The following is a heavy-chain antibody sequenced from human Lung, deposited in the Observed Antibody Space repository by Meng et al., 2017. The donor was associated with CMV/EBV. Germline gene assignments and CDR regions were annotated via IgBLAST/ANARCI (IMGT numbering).Heavy chain of an antibody. D-gene: IGHD2-15*01. V-gene: IGHV3-7*01. Sequence: GGSLRLXCAASGFTFSGYWMTWVRQAPGKGLEWVANIKQDGSEEYYVDSVKGRFTISRDNAENTLYLQMNSLRAEDTAVYYCATDCTFGSCSHTGYYSYYYGMGVWGQGTAVTVSS. CDR2: IKQDGSEE. CDR3: ATDCTFGSCSHTGYYSYYYGMGV. CDR1: GFTFSGYW. J-gene: IGHJ6*02.